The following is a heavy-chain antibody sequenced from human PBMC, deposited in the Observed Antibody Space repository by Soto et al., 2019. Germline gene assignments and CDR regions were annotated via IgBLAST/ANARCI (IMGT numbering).Heavy chain of an antibody. V-gene: IGHV4-39*01. CDR3: ARLLGYYDILTGYEP. Sequence: QLQLQESGPGLVKPSETLSLTCTVSGGSISSSSYYWGWIRQPPGKGLEWIGSIYYSGSTYYNPSLKSRVTISVDTSKNQFSLKLSSVTAADTAVYYCARLLGYYDILTGYEPWGQGTLVTVSS. CDR1: GGSISSSSYY. J-gene: IGHJ4*02. D-gene: IGHD3-9*01. CDR2: IYYSGST.